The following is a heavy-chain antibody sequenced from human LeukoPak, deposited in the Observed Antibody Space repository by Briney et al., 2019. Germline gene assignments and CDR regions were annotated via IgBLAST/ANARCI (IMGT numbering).Heavy chain of an antibody. V-gene: IGHV1-2*02. Sequence: ASVKVSCKASGYTFTGYYMHWVRQAPGQGLEWMGWINSNSGDTNYAQKFQGRVTMTRDTSISAAYMELSSLRSDDTAVYYCARGGGGLAYWGQGTLVTVSS. CDR3: ARGGGGLAY. D-gene: IGHD3-16*01. J-gene: IGHJ4*02. CDR1: GYTFTGYY. CDR2: INSNSGDT.